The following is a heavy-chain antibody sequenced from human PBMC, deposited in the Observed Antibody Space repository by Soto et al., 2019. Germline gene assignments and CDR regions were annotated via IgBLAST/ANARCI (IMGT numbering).Heavy chain of an antibody. CDR1: GDSVSSNGAA. CDR2: TYYRSRWYS. J-gene: IGHJ4*02. CDR3: ARDPPGFHRAFDF. Sequence: PSQTLSLTCAISGDSVSSNGAAWNWIRQSPSRGLEWLGRTYYRSRWYSDYAPSVKSRITVNPDTSQNQFSLQLNSVTPEDTAIHYCARDPPGFHRAFDFWGQGTLVTV. V-gene: IGHV6-1*01.